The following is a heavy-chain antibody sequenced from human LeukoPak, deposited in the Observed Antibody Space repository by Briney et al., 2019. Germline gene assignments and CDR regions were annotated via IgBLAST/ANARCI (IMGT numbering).Heavy chain of an antibody. V-gene: IGHV4-4*02. J-gene: IGHJ3*02. CDR2: IYHSGST. D-gene: IGHD3-10*01. CDR3: ARDLFGYYGSETSGGWIAFDI. Sequence: GSLRLSCAASGFTFSGYTMNWVRQPPGKGLEWIGEIYHSGSTNYNPSLKSRVTISVDKSKNQFSLKLSSVTAADTAVYYCARDLFGYYGSETSGGWIAFDIWGQGTMVTVSS. CDR1: GFTFSGYTM.